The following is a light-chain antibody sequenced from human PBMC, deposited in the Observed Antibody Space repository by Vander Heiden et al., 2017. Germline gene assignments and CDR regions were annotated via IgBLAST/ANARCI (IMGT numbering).Light chain of an antibody. CDR2: DAS. Sequence: EIVLTQSPATLSLSPGERATLSCRASQSVSSYLAWYQQKPGQAPRLLIYDASNRATGIPARFSGSGSGTDFTLTISSREPEDFAVYYCQQRSNWPQVTFGGGTKVEIK. J-gene: IGKJ4*01. CDR1: QSVSSY. CDR3: QQRSNWPQVT. V-gene: IGKV3-11*01.